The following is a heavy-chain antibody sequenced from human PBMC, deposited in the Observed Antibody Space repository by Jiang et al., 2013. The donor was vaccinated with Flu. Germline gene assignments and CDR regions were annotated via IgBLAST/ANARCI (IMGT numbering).Heavy chain of an antibody. CDR1: GASISSGGYS. CDR3: ARVRTMVRGLINWFDP. D-gene: IGHD3-10*01. CDR2: IYHSGTT. J-gene: IGHJ5*02. Sequence: TLSLTCTVSGASISSGGYSWSWIRQPPRKGLEWIGYIYHSGTTYYNPSLKSRVTISVDRSKNQFSLKLSSVTAADTAVYYCARVRTMVRGLINWFDPWGQGTLVTVSS. V-gene: IGHV4-30-2*01.